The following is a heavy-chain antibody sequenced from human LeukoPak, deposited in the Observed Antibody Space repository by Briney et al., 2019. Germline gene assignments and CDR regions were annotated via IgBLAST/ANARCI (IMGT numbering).Heavy chain of an antibody. CDR2: IYYSGST. CDR1: GGSISSGGYY. V-gene: IGHV4-31*03. J-gene: IGHJ4*02. Sequence: PSETLSLTCTVSGGSISSGGYYWSWIRQHPGKGLEWIGYIYYSGSTYYNPSLKSRVTISVDTSKNQFSLKLSSVTAADTAVYYCARGYRGVSLFDYWGQGTLVTVSS. CDR3: ARGYRGVSLFDY. D-gene: IGHD3-10*01.